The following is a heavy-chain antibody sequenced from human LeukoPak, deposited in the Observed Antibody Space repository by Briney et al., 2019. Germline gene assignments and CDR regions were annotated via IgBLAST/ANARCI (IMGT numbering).Heavy chain of an antibody. D-gene: IGHD3-22*01. CDR3: VRFDDTSAYFWD. CDR2: IDYTGRT. V-gene: IGHV4-39*01. J-gene: IGHJ4*02. CDR1: GGSIGSGSSY. Sequence: KASETLSLTCSVSGGSIGSGSSYWGWIRQPPGKALEWIGSIDYTGRTYNNPFLKSRVAVSVDTSKNQFSLKLASVTAADTAINYCVRFDDTSAYFWDWGQGTLVTVSS.